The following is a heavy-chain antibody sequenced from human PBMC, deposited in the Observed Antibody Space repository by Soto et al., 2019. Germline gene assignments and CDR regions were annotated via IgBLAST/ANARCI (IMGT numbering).Heavy chain of an antibody. CDR2: IYYSGST. CDR1: GGSISSGGYY. V-gene: IGHV4-31*03. D-gene: IGHD6-13*01. Sequence: SEALSLTCTVSGGSISSGGYYWSWIRQHPGKGLEWIGYIYYSGSTYYNPSLKSRVTISVDTSKNQFSLKLSSVTAADTAVYYCARVAAAGRNVDYWGQGTLVTVSS. CDR3: ARVAAAGRNVDY. J-gene: IGHJ4*02.